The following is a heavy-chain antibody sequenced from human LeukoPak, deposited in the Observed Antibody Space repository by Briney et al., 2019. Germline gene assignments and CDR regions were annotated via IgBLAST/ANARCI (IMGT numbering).Heavy chain of an antibody. D-gene: IGHD3-22*01. CDR1: GYSFTSYW. CDR3: ARQDRYYYDSRYFDY. J-gene: IGHJ4*02. V-gene: IGHV5-51*01. CDR2: IYPGDSDT. Sequence: GESLKISCKGSGYSFTSYWIGWVRQMPGKGLEWMGIIYPGDSDTRYSPSFQGQVTISADKSISTAYLQWSSLKASDTAMYYCARQDRYYYDSRYFDYWGQGTLDTVSS.